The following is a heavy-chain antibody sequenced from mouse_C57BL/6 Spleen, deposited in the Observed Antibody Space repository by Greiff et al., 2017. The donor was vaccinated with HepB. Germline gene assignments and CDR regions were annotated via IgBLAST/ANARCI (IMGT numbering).Heavy chain of an antibody. CDR2: IDPNSGGT. CDR1: GYTFTSYW. J-gene: IGHJ4*01. D-gene: IGHD1-1*01. Sequence: QVQLQQPGAELVKPGASVKLSCKASGYTFTSYWMHWVKQRPGRGLEWIGRIDPNSGGTKYNEKFKSKATLTVDKPSSTAYMQLSSLTSEDSAVYYSARTTTVVARYYYAMDYWGQGTSVTVSS. CDR3: ARTTTVVARYYYAMDY. V-gene: IGHV1-72*01.